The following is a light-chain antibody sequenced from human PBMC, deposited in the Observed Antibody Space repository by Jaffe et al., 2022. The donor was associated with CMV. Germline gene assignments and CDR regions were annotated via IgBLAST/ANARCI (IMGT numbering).Light chain of an antibody. J-gene: IGKJ5*01. CDR3: QQSNGFPIT. CDR1: QDIRDW. V-gene: IGKV1-12*01. CDR2: AGS. Sequence: DIQMTQSPSSVSASVGDRVTLTCRASQDIRDWLVWYQQRPGEAPKLLIYAGSSVQSGVPSRFSGSRSGTDFTLTITNLQPEDSATYYCQQSNGFPITFGQGTRLDIK.